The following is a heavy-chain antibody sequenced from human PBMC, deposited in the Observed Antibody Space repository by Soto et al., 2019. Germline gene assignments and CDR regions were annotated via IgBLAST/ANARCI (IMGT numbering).Heavy chain of an antibody. CDR2: INAGNGNT. CDR1: GYTFTSYA. D-gene: IGHD3-9*01. Sequence: ASVKVSCKASGYTFTSYAMHWVRQAPGQRLEWMGWINAGNGNTKYSQKFQGRVTITRDTSASTAYMELSSLRSEDTAVYYCARGLNDILTGYSINWFDPWGQGTLVTVSS. J-gene: IGHJ5*02. CDR3: ARGLNDILTGYSINWFDP. V-gene: IGHV1-3*01.